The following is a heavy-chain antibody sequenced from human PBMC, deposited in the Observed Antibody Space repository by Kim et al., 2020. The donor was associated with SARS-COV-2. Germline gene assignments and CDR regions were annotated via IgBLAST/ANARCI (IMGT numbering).Heavy chain of an antibody. CDR1: GFTFSSYA. CDR3: AKVTPWFGEFFEGWFDP. CDR2: ISGSGGST. Sequence: GGSLRLSCAASGFTFSSYAMSWVRQAPGKGLEWVSAISGSGGSTYYADSVKGRFTISRDNSKNTLYLQMNSLRAEDTAVYYCAKVTPWFGEFFEGWFDPWGQGTLVTVSS. J-gene: IGHJ5*02. V-gene: IGHV3-23*01. D-gene: IGHD3-10*01.